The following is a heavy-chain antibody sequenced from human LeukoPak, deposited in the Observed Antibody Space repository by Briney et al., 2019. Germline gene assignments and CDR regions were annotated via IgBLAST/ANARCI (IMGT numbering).Heavy chain of an antibody. D-gene: IGHD3-22*01. Sequence: PGGSLRLSCAASGFTFSTYWMSWVRQAPGKGLEWVANIKQDGGEKYYVDSVKGRFTISRDNAKNSLYLQMNSLRVEDTAVYYCARDAEAFRLVGPRFDIWGQGTMVTVSS. J-gene: IGHJ3*02. CDR2: IKQDGGEK. CDR3: ARDAEAFRLVGPRFDI. CDR1: GFTFSTYW. V-gene: IGHV3-7*01.